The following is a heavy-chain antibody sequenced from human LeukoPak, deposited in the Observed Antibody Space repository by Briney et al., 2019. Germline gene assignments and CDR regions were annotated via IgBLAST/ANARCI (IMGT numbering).Heavy chain of an antibody. J-gene: IGHJ4*02. D-gene: IGHD3-22*01. CDR2: IRYDGSNK. Sequence: GGSLRLSYAASGFTFSSYGMHWVRQAPGKGLEWVAFIRYDGSNKYYADSVKGRFTISRDNAKNSLYLQMNSLRAEDTAVYYCARVATMMGSTYFDYWGQGTLVTVSS. CDR1: GFTFSSYG. CDR3: ARVATMMGSTYFDY. V-gene: IGHV3-30*02.